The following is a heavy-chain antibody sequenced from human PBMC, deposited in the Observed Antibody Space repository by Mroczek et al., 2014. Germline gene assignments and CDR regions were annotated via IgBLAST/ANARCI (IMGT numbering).Heavy chain of an antibody. J-gene: IGHJ3*02. Sequence: ESGGGVVQPGRSLRLSCAASGFTFSSYAMHWVRQAPGKGLEWVAVISYDGSNKYYADSVKGRFTISRDNSKNTLYLQMNSLRAEDTAVYYCARDSKIGATKDNYDAFDIWGQGTMVTVSS. D-gene: IGHD5-12*01. CDR2: ISYDGSNK. CDR3: ARDSKIGATKDNYDAFDI. V-gene: IGHV3-30-3*01. CDR1: GFTFSSYA.